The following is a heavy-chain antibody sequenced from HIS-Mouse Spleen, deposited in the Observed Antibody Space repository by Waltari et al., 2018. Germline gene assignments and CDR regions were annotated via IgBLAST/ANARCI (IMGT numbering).Heavy chain of an antibody. V-gene: IGHV3-23*01. CDR3: AKDQGEGAVFDY. D-gene: IGHD1-26*01. J-gene: IGHJ4*02. CDR2: ISGSGGST. Sequence: EVQLLEAGGGLVQPGGSLRLSCAACGFTLRTDAMSWVRQAPGKGLEWVSAISGSGGSTYYADSVKGRFTISRDNSKNTLYLQMNSLRAEDTAVYYCAKDQGEGAVFDYWGQGTLVTVSS. CDR1: GFTLRTDA.